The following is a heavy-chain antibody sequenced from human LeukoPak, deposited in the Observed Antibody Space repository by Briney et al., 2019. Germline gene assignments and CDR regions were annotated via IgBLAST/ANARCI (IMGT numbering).Heavy chain of an antibody. CDR3: ARADRLHGGPYLIGP. CDR2: INPNSGGT. Sequence: ASVKVSCKTPGYSFTDYYMHWVRQAPGQGLEWMGWINPNSGGTSAAQKFQGRVTMTRDTSITTVYMEVSWLTSDDTAIYYCARADRLHGGPYLIGPWGQGTLVTVSS. V-gene: IGHV1-2*02. D-gene: IGHD2-21*01. CDR1: GYSFTDYY. J-gene: IGHJ5*02.